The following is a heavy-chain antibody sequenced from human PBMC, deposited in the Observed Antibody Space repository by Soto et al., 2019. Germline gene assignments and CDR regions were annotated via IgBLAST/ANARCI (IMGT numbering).Heavy chain of an antibody. CDR2: IFYLGSS. V-gene: IGHV4-39*01. J-gene: IGHJ5*02. Sequence: SETLSLTCTVSGDSIISSDFYWGWVRQPPGKGLEWIGSIFYLGSSYYNPSLKSRVTMSVDTSKNQFSLRLRSVTAADTALYFCARHSLALRKNNWFDPWGQGIMVTFSS. CDR3: ARHSLALRKNNWFDP. CDR1: GDSIISSDFY. D-gene: IGHD3-3*02.